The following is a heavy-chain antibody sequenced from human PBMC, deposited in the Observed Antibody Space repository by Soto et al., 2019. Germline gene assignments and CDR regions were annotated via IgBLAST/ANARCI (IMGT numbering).Heavy chain of an antibody. CDR2: IYYSGST. Sequence: QVQLQESGPGLVKPSETLSLTCTVSGGSISSYYWSWIRQPPGKGLEWIGYIYYSGSTNYNPSLKSRVTRSVDTSKNQFSLKLSSVTAADTAVYYCARRYYRYFDYWGQGTLVTVSS. CDR3: ARRYYRYFDY. J-gene: IGHJ4*02. D-gene: IGHD3-10*01. CDR1: GGSISSYY. V-gene: IGHV4-59*08.